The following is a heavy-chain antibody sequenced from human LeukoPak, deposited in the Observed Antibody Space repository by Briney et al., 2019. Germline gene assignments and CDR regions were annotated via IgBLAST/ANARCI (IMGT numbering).Heavy chain of an antibody. CDR3: ATVFLELGGPSGFDFVAANYYFDS. Sequence: ASVKVSCKASGGTLRRFSVNWVRQAPGRGPEWMGGIIPAFGTLIYARDFQDRVTITADESTSTAYMELSSLRSEDTAVYYCATVFLELGGPSGFDFVAANYYFDSCGQGTLVTVSS. J-gene: IGHJ4*02. D-gene: IGHD5-12*01. V-gene: IGHV1-69*01. CDR2: IIPAFGTL. CDR1: GGTLRRFS.